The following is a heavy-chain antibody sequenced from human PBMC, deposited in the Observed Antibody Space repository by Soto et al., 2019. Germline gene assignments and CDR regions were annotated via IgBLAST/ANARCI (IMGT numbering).Heavy chain of an antibody. V-gene: IGHV3-11*01. CDR1: GFTFSNYW. CDR2: ISRGGSNI. CDR3: ARVKECSTTSCYARDAFDI. Sequence: GGSLRLSCVGSGFTFSNYWMHWVRQAPGKGLEWVSCISRGGSNIYYADSVKGRFTISRDNGKNSLYLQMNSLRAEDTAVYYCARVKECSTTSCYARDAFDIWGQGTMVTVSS. J-gene: IGHJ3*02. D-gene: IGHD2-2*01.